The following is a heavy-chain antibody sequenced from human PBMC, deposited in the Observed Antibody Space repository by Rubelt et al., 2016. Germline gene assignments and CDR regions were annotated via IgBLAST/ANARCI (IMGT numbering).Heavy chain of an antibody. CDR3: ASGLTTKYYFDY. V-gene: IGHV3-7*03. CDR1: GFTFINHW. Sequence: EVQLVESGGGLVQPGGSLRLSCAASGFTFINHWMSWVRQAPGKGLEWVANINGDGSGRYYVASVEGRFTIPRDNTKNSGYLEIHSLRAEDTAVYYCASGLTTKYYFDYWGQGTLVTVSS. CDR2: INGDGSGR. D-gene: IGHD4/OR15-4a*01. J-gene: IGHJ4*02.